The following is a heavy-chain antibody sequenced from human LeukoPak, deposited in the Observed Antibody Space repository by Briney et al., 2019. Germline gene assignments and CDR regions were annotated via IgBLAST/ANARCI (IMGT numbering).Heavy chain of an antibody. CDR2: ISGSGGST. CDR1: RFTFSNFA. D-gene: IGHD5-24*01. Sequence: GGSLRLSCAASRFTFSNFAMSWVRQAPGKGLEWVSAISGSGGSTYYADSVKGRFTISRDNSKNALFLQMNSLRAEDTAVYYCARAPPEKKNDPWYFDYWGQGTLVTVSS. CDR3: ARAPPEKKNDPWYFDY. J-gene: IGHJ4*02. V-gene: IGHV3-23*01.